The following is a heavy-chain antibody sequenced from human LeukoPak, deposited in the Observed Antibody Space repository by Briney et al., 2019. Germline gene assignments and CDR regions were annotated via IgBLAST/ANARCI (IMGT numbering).Heavy chain of an antibody. Sequence: GSSLRLSCAASGFTFSSFAMHWVRQAPGKGLEGVAFISYVERATYYADSVKGRFTISRDNSKNTLYLQMNSLRAEDTAVYYCAKDSSGNYSTELDYWGQGTLVTVSS. V-gene: IGHV3-30*04. D-gene: IGHD1-26*01. CDR2: ISYVERAT. CDR1: GFTFSSFA. J-gene: IGHJ4*02. CDR3: AKDSSGNYSTELDY.